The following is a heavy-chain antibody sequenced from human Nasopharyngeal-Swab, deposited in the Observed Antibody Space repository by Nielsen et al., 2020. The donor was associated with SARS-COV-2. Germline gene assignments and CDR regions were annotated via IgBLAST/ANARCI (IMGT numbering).Heavy chain of an antibody. CDR3: ATLPVSPYYFEN. J-gene: IGHJ4*02. CDR2: IYHTGVT. V-gene: IGHV4-4*02. CDR1: DSISSSGW. Sequence: SQTLSLTCDVLDSISSSGWWGWVRQPPGKGLEWIGEIYHTGVTNYNPSLKSRPSISADRSKNQFSLKLTSVTAADTDVYYCATLPVSPYYFENWGQGLLVTVSS.